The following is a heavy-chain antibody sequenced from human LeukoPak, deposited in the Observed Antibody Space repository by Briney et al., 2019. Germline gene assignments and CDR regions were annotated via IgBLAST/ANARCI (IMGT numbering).Heavy chain of an antibody. CDR3: ARHRRGINWNDGGDYFDY. J-gene: IGHJ4*02. V-gene: IGHV5-51*01. CDR2: IYPGDSDT. D-gene: IGHD1-1*01. CDR1: GYSFTSYW. Sequence: KNGESLKISCKGSGYSFTSYWIGWVRQMPGKGLEWMGIIYPGDSDTRYSPSFQGQVTISADKSISTAYLQWSSLKASDTAMYYCARHRRGINWNDGGDYFDYWGQGTLVTVSS.